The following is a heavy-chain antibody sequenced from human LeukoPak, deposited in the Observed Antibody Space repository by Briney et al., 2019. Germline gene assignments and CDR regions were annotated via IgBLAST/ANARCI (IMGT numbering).Heavy chain of an antibody. V-gene: IGHV3-23*01. J-gene: IGHJ4*02. CDR2: ISGSGGST. CDR3: AKDAAQRFLEWLSFFDY. CDR1: GFTFSSFA. D-gene: IGHD3-3*01. Sequence: PGRSLSLSCAASGFTFSSFAMSWVRQAPGKGLEWVSAISGSGGSTYYAGSVKGRFTISRANSKTPLYLQMNSLGAEDTAVYYCAKDAAQRFLEWLSFFDYWGQGTLVTVSS.